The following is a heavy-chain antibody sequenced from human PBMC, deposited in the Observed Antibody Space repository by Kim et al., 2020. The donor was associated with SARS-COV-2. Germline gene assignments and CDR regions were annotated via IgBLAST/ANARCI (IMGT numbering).Heavy chain of an antibody. Sequence: ASVKVSCKASGYTFTTYFIQWVRQAPGQGLEWMGLINTNNGRTTYAQNFQGRVSMTRDTSRRTVAMDLRSLRFEDTAVYYFARVIGNSDDVDYWGQGTLV. D-gene: IGHD1-7*01. J-gene: IGHJ4*02. CDR3: ARVIGNSDDVDY. CDR1: GYTFTTYF. CDR2: INTNNGRT. V-gene: IGHV1-46*01.